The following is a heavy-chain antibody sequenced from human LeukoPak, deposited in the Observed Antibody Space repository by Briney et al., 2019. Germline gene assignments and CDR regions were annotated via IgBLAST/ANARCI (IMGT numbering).Heavy chain of an antibody. CDR3: AREPVPRSSGLNY. CDR2: ITPIFGSA. V-gene: IGHV1-69*05. D-gene: IGHD3-22*01. J-gene: IGHJ4*02. Sequence: SVKVSCKASGGSFINSAFTWVRQAPGQGLEWMGGITPIFGSANYAQKFKGRVTITTDESTTTAYMELSSLRSEDTAVYYCAREPVPRSSGLNYWGQGTLVTVSS. CDR1: GGSFINSA.